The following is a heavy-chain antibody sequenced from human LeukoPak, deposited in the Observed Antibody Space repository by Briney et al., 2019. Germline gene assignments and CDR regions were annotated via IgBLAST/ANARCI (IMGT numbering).Heavy chain of an antibody. CDR1: GFTFSSYS. Sequence: PGGSLRLSCAASGFTFSSYSMNWVRQAPGKGLEWVSYISSSSSTIYYADSVKGRFTISRDNAKDSLYLQMNSLRAEDTAVYYCAKEYNVGYFDWFDPWGQGTLVTVSS. V-gene: IGHV3-48*01. D-gene: IGHD1-14*01. J-gene: IGHJ5*02. CDR2: ISSSSSTI. CDR3: AKEYNVGYFDWFDP.